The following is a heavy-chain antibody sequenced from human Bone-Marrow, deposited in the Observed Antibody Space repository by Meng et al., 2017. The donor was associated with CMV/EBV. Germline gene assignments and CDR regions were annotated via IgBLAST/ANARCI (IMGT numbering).Heavy chain of an antibody. J-gene: IGHJ6*02. V-gene: IGHV1-69*04. D-gene: IGHD1-7*01. CDR3: ARDGGLTGTTWDYYYYGMDV. CDR1: GYTFTSYG. CDR2: IIPILGIA. Sequence: SVKVSCKASGYTFTSYGISWVRQAPGQGLEWMGRIIPILGIANYAQKFQGRVTITADKSTSTAYMELSSLRSEDTAVYYCARDGGLTGTTWDYYYYGMDVWGQGTTVTVSS.